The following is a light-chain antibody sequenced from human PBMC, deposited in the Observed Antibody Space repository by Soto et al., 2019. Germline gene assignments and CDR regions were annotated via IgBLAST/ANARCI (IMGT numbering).Light chain of an antibody. CDR2: AAS. CDR3: QQSYSTPIT. J-gene: IGKJ5*01. Sequence: DMQMTQSPSSLSASVGDRVTITSRASQSISSYLNWYQQKPGKAPKLLIYAASSLQSGVPSRFSGSGSGTDLTLTISSLQPEDFATYYCQQSYSTPITFGQGTRLEIK. V-gene: IGKV1-39*01. CDR1: QSISSY.